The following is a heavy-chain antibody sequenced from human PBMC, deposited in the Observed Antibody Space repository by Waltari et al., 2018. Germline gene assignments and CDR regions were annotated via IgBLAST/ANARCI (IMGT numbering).Heavy chain of an antibody. Sequence: QVQLVESGGGLVKPGGSLRLSCAASGLPFSDSYMSWIRQAPGKGLEWLSYISDSGSSPYYADSVKGRFTLSRDNAKNSVYLQMNSLRVEDTAVYYCARSVRSPGDWGQGTLVTVSS. CDR2: ISDSGSSP. V-gene: IGHV3-11*01. D-gene: IGHD3-10*02. J-gene: IGHJ4*02. CDR1: GLPFSDSY. CDR3: ARSVRSPGD.